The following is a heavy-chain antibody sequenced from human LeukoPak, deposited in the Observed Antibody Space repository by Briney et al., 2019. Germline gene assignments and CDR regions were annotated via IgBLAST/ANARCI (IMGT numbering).Heavy chain of an antibody. D-gene: IGHD6-13*01. V-gene: IGHV3-23*01. CDR3: AKAWPAAGTFDS. Sequence: PGESLRLSCAASGFTFSSYAMTWVRQAPGKGLEWVSTILPGGGDTYYADSVKGRFTISRDTSKNTLYLQMNTLRVEGTAVYYCAKAWPAAGTFDSWGQGSLVTVSS. CDR1: GFTFSSYA. J-gene: IGHJ4*02. CDR2: ILPGGGDT.